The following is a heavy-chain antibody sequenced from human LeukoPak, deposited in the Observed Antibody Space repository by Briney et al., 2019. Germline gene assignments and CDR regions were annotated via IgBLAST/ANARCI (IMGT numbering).Heavy chain of an antibody. V-gene: IGHV4-59*11. CDR2: IYYSGST. J-gene: IGHJ5*01. CDR1: GGSISSHY. CDR3: AREVAAAGTLWFDS. Sequence: SETLSLTCTVSGGSISSHYWSWIRQPPGKGLEWIGYIYYSGSTNYNPSLKSRLTISVDTSKNQFSLRLTSVTAADTAVYYCAREVAAAGTLWFDSWGRGTLVTVSS. D-gene: IGHD6-13*01.